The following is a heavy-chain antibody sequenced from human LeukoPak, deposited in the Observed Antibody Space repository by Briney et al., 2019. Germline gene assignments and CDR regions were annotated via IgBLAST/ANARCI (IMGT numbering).Heavy chain of an antibody. CDR1: GFTFSSYW. D-gene: IGHD6-19*01. V-gene: IGHV3-74*01. J-gene: IGHJ4*02. CDR2: IKSDGSAT. Sequence: PGGSLRLSCAASGFTFSSYWMHWVRQAPGKGLVWVSRIKSDGSATSNADSVKGRFTISRDNAKDTLYLQMNSLRAEDTAVYYCARSNSSGWYYIDFWGQGTLVTVSS. CDR3: ARSNSSGWYYIDF.